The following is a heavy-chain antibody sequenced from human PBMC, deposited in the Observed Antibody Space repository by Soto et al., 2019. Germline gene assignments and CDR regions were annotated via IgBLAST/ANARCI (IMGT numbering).Heavy chain of an antibody. CDR3: ARHAYDFWSGHPNPRYYYGMDV. Sequence: PGESQKISCKGSGYSFTSYWSGWVRQIPGKGLEWMGIIYPGDSNTRYSPSLQGQVTISVDKSISTAYLQWSSLKATDTAMYYCARHAYDFWSGHPNPRYYYGMDVWGQGTTVTAP. CDR1: GYSFTSYW. CDR2: IYPGDSNT. D-gene: IGHD3-3*01. V-gene: IGHV5-51*01. J-gene: IGHJ6*02.